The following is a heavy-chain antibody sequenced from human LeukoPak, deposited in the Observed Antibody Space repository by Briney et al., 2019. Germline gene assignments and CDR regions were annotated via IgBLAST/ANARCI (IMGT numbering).Heavy chain of an antibody. V-gene: IGHV3-73*01. J-gene: IGHJ3*02. Sequence: GGSLRLSCAASGFTFSGSAMHWVRQASGKGLEWVGRIRSKANSYATAYAASVKGRFTISRDDSKNTAYLQMNSLKTEDTAVYYCTRPDDTESDAFDIWGRGTMVTVSS. CDR2: IRSKANSYAT. CDR3: TRPDDTESDAFDI. CDR1: GFTFSGSA. D-gene: IGHD3-9*01.